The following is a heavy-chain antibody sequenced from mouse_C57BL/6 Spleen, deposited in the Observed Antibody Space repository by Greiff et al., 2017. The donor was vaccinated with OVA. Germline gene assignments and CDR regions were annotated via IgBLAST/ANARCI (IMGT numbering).Heavy chain of an antibody. Sequence: DVQLQESGPELVKPGASVKISCKASGYSFTGYYMNWVKQSPEKSLEWIGEINPSTGGTTYNQKFKAKATLTVDKSSSTAYMQLKSLTSEDSAVYYCARSRGLYYGNYPFAYWGQGTLVTVSA. CDR2: INPSTGGT. J-gene: IGHJ3*01. D-gene: IGHD2-1*01. CDR1: GYSFTGYY. V-gene: IGHV1-42*01. CDR3: ARSRGLYYGNYPFAY.